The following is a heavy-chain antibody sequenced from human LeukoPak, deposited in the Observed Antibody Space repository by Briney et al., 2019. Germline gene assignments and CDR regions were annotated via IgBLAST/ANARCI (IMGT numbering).Heavy chain of an antibody. D-gene: IGHD3-9*01. Sequence: GGSLRLSCAASGFTFSDYYMSWIRQAPGKGLEWVSYISSSGSPIYYADSVKGRFTISRDNAKNSLYLQMNSLRPEDTAVYYCARADWDYFYYYMDVWGKGTTVTVSS. J-gene: IGHJ6*03. V-gene: IGHV3-11*04. CDR3: ARADWDYFYYYMDV. CDR1: GFTFSDYY. CDR2: ISSSGSPI.